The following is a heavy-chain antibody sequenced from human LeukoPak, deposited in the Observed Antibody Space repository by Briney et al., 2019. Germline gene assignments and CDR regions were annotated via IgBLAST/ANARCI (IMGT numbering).Heavy chain of an antibody. CDR3: ASFSVSSDY. CDR2: IYYSGST. CDR1: GGSISSGGYS. J-gene: IGHJ4*02. Sequence: SETLSLTCAVSGGSISSGGYSWSWIRQHPGKGLEWIGYIYYSGSTYYNPSLKSRVTISVDKSKNQFSLKLSSVTAADTAVYYCASFSVSSDYWGQGTLVTVSS. V-gene: IGHV4-31*11. D-gene: IGHD3-3*01.